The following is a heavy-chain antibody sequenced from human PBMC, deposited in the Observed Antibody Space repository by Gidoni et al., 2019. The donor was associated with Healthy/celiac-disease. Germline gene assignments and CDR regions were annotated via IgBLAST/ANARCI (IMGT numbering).Heavy chain of an antibody. CDR3: ARDSAYSSSLYYYGMDV. CDR2: TYYRSKWYN. J-gene: IGHJ6*02. D-gene: IGHD6-13*01. Sequence: QVQLQQSGPGLVKPSQPLSLTCAISADSVSSNSAAWNWIRQSPSRGLEWLGRTYYRSKWYNDYAVSVKSRITINPDTSKNQFSLQLNSVTPEDTAVYYCARDSAYSSSLYYYGMDVWGQGTTVTVSS. CDR1: ADSVSSNSAA. V-gene: IGHV6-1*01.